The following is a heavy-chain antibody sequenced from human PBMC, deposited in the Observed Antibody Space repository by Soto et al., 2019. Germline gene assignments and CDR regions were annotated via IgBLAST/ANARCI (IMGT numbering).Heavy chain of an antibody. CDR3: ASSYSGYLDN. J-gene: IGHJ4*02. Sequence: SETLSLTCTVSGGSISSNYWTWIRQPPGKGLEWIGYVYNSGNTYYNPSLKSRIVISVDTSKNQFSLNLGSVTAADTAIYYCASSYSGYLDNWGRGALVTVSS. CDR2: VYNSGNT. CDR1: GGSISSNY. D-gene: IGHD3-22*01. V-gene: IGHV4-59*12.